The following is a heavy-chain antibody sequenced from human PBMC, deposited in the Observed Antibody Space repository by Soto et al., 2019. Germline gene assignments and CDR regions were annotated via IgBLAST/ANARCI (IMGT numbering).Heavy chain of an antibody. J-gene: IGHJ6*02. V-gene: IGHV3-23*01. CDR1: GFTFSSYA. D-gene: IGHD3-10*01. CDR3: ARTSITMVRGVMGYYYYGMDV. Sequence: GGSLRLSCAASGFTFSSYAMSWVRQAPGKGLEWVSAISGSGGSTYYADSVKGRFTISRDNSKNTLYLQMNSLRAEDTAVYYCARTSITMVRGVMGYYYYGMDVWGQGTTVTVSS. CDR2: ISGSGGST.